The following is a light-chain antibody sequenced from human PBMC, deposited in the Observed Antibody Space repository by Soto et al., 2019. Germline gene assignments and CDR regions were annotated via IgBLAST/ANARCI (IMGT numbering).Light chain of an antibody. J-gene: IGKJ5*01. V-gene: IGKV1-9*01. CDR3: QQLNSYPLT. CDR1: QGISSY. CDR2: AAS. Sequence: IQLTQSPSSLSASVGDRVTITCRASQGISSYLACYHQKPGKAPKLLIYAASTLQSGVPSRFSGSGSGTDFTLTISSLQPEDFATYYCQQLNSYPLTFGQGTRLEIK.